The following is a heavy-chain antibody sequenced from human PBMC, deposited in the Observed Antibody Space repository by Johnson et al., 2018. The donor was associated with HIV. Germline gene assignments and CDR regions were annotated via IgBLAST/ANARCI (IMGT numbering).Heavy chain of an antibody. J-gene: IGHJ3*02. CDR2: ISSSGSTI. Sequence: QVQLVESGGGLIQPGGSLRLSCTASGITFSDYYMSWIRQAPGKGLEWVSYISSSGSTIYYADCVKGRFTISRDNAKNSLYLQMNSLRAEEPAIYWCAKDPPLAPGAFDIWGQGTMVTVSS. CDR1: GITFSDYY. V-gene: IGHV3-11*01. CDR3: AKDPPLAPGAFDI.